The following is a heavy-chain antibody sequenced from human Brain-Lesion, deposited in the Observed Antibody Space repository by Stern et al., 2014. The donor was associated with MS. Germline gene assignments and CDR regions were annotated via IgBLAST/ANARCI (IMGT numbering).Heavy chain of an antibody. V-gene: IGHV1-69*09. D-gene: IGHD1-14*01. J-gene: IGHJ6*02. CDR1: GGTFSSYT. CDR2: IIPILGVA. CDR3: TTSPSGLDA. Sequence: QVQPVQSGAELKKPGSSVKVSCKASGGTFSSYTVSWVRQAPGQGLEWMRNIIPILGVANYAPKFQGRVTITADKFTGTAYMEVTSLRSEDTAIYYCTTSPSGLDAWGQGTTVTVSS.